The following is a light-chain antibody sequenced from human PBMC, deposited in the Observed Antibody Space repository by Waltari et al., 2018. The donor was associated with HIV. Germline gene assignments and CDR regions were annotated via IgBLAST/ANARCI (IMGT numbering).Light chain of an antibody. Sequence: QTVVTQESSLSVSPGGTVTLTCCLSYGSVSGSSSPRWYQQTPGQAPRTLIYNTNTRSSGVPDRFSGSILGNKAALTISGAQADDECDYHCVLYVGSGIWVFGGGTKLTVL. CDR1: YGSVSGSSS. V-gene: IGLV8-61*01. CDR2: NTN. CDR3: VLYVGSGIWV. J-gene: IGLJ3*02.